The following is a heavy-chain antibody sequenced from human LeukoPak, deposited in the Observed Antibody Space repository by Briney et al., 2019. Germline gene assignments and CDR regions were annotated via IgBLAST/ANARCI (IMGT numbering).Heavy chain of an antibody. CDR3: ARLRRDGYNFDY. D-gene: IGHD5-24*01. Sequence: GESLKISCQGSGYSLSDYWIGWVRQMPGKGLEWMGIFYPGDSNTRYSPSFEGQVTISADKSISTAYLQWSSLKASDTAMYYCARLRRDGYNFDYWGQGTLVTVSS. CDR2: FYPGDSNT. J-gene: IGHJ4*02. CDR1: GYSLSDYW. V-gene: IGHV5-51*01.